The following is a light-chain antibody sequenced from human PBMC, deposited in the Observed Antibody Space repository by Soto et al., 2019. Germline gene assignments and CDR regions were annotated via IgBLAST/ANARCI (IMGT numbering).Light chain of an antibody. J-gene: IGKJ1*01. CDR2: GAS. V-gene: IGKV3-15*01. CDR3: QQYNNWPRT. Sequence: EIVMTQSPATLSVSPGERATLSCRASQSVSSNLAWYQQKPGQAPRLLIYGASTRATGIPARFSGSGSGTEFTPTISSLQSEDFAVYFWQQYNNWPRTLGQGTKVEIK. CDR1: QSVSSN.